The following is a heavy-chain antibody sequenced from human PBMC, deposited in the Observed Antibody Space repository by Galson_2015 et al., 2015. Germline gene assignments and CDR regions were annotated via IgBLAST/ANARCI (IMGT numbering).Heavy chain of an antibody. J-gene: IGHJ5*01. CDR3: ARGLGSTNKRDHRFDS. V-gene: IGHV3-48*02. CDR2: ISRVSSSI. D-gene: IGHD3-10*01. Sequence: LEWVSYISRVSSSINYADSVKGRFTIYRDNAQNSLYLQMNNLRDEDTAVYYCARGLGSTNKRDHRFDSWGQGTLVTVSS.